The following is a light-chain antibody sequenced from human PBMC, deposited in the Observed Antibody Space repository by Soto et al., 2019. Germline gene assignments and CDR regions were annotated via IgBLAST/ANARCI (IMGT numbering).Light chain of an antibody. CDR2: GNS. V-gene: IGLV1-40*01. Sequence: QSVLTQPPSVSGAPGQRVTISCTGSSSNIGAGYDVHWYQQLPGTAPKLLIYGNSNRPSGVPDRFSGSKSGTSASLAITGLQAEDEADYYCQSYDNRLSVVAFGGGTKVTVL. CDR1: SSNIGAGYD. CDR3: QSYDNRLSVVA. J-gene: IGLJ2*01.